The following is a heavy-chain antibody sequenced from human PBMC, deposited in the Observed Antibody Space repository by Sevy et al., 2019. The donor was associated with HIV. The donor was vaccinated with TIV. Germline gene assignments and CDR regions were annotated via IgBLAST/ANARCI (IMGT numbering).Heavy chain of an antibody. J-gene: IGHJ5*02. D-gene: IGHD3-10*01. Sequence: ASVKVSCKVSGYTLTELSMHWVRQAPGKGLEWMGGFDPEDGETIYAQKFQGRVTMTEDTSTDTAYMELSSLRSEDTAVYYCATDRSLITMVRGVHKSRDWFDPWGQGTLVTVSS. CDR3: ATDRSLITMVRGVHKSRDWFDP. CDR1: GYTLTELS. CDR2: FDPEDGET. V-gene: IGHV1-24*01.